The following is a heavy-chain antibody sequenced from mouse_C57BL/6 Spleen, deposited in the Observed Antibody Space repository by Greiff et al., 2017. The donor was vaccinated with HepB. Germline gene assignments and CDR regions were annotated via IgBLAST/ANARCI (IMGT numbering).Heavy chain of an antibody. J-gene: IGHJ4*01. Sequence: EVQLQQSGPELVKPGASVKMSCKASGYTFTDYNMHWVKQSHGKSLEWIGYINPNNGGTSYNQKFKGKATLTVNKSSSTAYMELRSLTSEDSAVYYCARFYYSNHYYAMDYWGQGTSVTVSS. CDR3: ARFYYSNHYYAMDY. V-gene: IGHV1-22*01. CDR1: GYTFTDYN. CDR2: INPNNGGT. D-gene: IGHD2-5*01.